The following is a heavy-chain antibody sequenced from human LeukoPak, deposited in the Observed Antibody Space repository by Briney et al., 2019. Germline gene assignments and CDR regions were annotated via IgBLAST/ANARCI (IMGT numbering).Heavy chain of an antibody. CDR3: AGSPLGGLGPQPCAI. CDR1: GFTVSSNY. J-gene: IGHJ3*02. Sequence: GGSLRLSCAASGFTVSSNYMSWVRQAPGKGLEWVSVIYSGGSTYYADSVKGRFTISRDNSKNTLYLQMNSLRAEDTAVYYCAGSPLGGLGPQPCAIWGQGTMVTVSS. CDR2: IYSGGST. D-gene: IGHD7-27*01. V-gene: IGHV3-53*01.